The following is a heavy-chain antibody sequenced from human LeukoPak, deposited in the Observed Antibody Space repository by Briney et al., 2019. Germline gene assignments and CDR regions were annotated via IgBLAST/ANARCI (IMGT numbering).Heavy chain of an antibody. CDR3: ARDYADYVGYFFFDY. V-gene: IGHV3-23*01. J-gene: IGHJ4*02. CDR1: GFTFSSDA. D-gene: IGHD4-17*01. CDR2: ISVSGGST. Sequence: VGALRLSCAASGFTFSSDAMSAGRQAPGEGLEWVSAISVSGGSTYYADSVKGRFTISRDNSKNTLYLQMNSLRAEDTAVYYCARDYADYVGYFFFDYWGQGTLVTVSS.